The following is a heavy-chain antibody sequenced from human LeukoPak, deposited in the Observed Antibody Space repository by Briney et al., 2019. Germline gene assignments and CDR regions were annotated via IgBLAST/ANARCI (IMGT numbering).Heavy chain of an antibody. CDR3: ARVYSSGWSYYYYYMDV. D-gene: IGHD6-19*01. V-gene: IGHV3-7*01. CDR1: GFTFSSYW. J-gene: IGHJ6*03. CDR2: IKQDGSEK. Sequence: GGSLRLSCAASGFTFSSYWMSWVRQAPGRGLEWVANIKQDGSEKYYVDSVKGRFTISRDNAKNSLYLQMNRLRAEDTAVYYCARVYSSGWSYYYYYMDVWGKGTTVTVSS.